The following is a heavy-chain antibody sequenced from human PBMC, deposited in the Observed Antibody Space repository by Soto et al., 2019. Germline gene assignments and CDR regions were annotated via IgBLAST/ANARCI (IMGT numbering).Heavy chain of an antibody. CDR2: INVDGSIT. V-gene: IGHV3-74*01. J-gene: IGHJ4*02. Sequence: GGSLRLSCTASGLTLSNYWVNWVRQGPGKGLVWVSHINVDGSITSYADSVKGRFTISRDNAKNTVYLHMNSLRAEDTAVYYCARPYCSSVRCYSPPDYWGQGTLVTVSS. D-gene: IGHD2-2*01. CDR3: ARPYCSSVRCYSPPDY. CDR1: GLTLSNYW.